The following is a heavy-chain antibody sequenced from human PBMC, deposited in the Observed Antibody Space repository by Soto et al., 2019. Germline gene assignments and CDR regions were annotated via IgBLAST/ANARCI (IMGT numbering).Heavy chain of an antibody. Sequence: QVQLVESGGGVVQPGRSLRLSCAASGFTFSSYGMHWVRQAPGKGLEWVAVIWYDGSNKYYADSVKGRFTISRDNSKNTLYLQMNSLRAEDTAVYYCARGELDGPAAMFGNNWFDPWGQGTLVTVSS. CDR2: IWYDGSNK. V-gene: IGHV3-33*01. CDR1: GFTFSSYG. CDR3: ARGELDGPAAMFGNNWFDP. J-gene: IGHJ5*02. D-gene: IGHD2-2*01.